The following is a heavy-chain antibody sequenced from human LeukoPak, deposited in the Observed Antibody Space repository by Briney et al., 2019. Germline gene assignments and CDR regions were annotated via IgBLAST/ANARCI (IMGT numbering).Heavy chain of an antibody. V-gene: IGHV3-23*01. Sequence: PGGSLRLSCVASGFTFSSNVMIWVRQAPGKGLEWVSSIPASGGSTYYADSVKGRFTISRDNSKNILYLQMNSLKPEDTAVYYCAKDYSYSSSNMDYWGQGTLVTVSS. D-gene: IGHD6-6*01. CDR1: GFTFSSNV. CDR2: IPASGGST. CDR3: AKDYSYSSSNMDY. J-gene: IGHJ4*02.